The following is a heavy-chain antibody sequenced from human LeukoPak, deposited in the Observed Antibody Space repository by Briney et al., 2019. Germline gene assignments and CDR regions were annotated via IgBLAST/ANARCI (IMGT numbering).Heavy chain of an antibody. CDR2: ISWDGNDK. CDR3: AKDYDTKWSLEY. Sequence: GGSLRLSCAASGFSFRKSAMHWVRQAPGKGLEWVTFISWDGNDKRYADSVKGRFTISRDDSKNTLHLQMDSLRPEDTAVYYCAKDYDTKWSLEYWGQGKLATVSS. D-gene: IGHD3-9*01. J-gene: IGHJ4*02. V-gene: IGHV3-30*02. CDR1: GFSFRKSA.